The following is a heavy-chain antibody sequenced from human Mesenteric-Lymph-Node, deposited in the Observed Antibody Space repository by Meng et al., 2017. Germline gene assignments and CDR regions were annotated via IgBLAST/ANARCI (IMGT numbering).Heavy chain of an antibody. D-gene: IGHD6-13*01. CDR2: IYYSGST. Sequence: GSLRLSCTVSGGSINSYYWSWIRQPPGKGLEWIGYIYYSGSTNYNPSLKSRVTISVDTSKNQFSLKLSSVTAADTAVYYCARPGAAHSRMDYWGQGTLVTVSS. CDR1: GGSINSYY. CDR3: ARPGAAHSRMDY. V-gene: IGHV4-59*01. J-gene: IGHJ4*02.